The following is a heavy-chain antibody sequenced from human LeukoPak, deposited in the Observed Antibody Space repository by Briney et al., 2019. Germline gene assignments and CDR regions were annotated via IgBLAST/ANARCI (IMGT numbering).Heavy chain of an antibody. Sequence: SETLSLTCTVSGGSITSSSYYWGWIRQPPGKGLEWIGSIYYSGSPYYNPSLKSRVTISLDTSKNQFSLKLSSVTAADTAVYYCARESYNWNDGWFDPWGQGTLVTVSS. CDR3: ARESYNWNDGWFDP. CDR1: GGSITSSSYY. CDR2: IYYSGSP. J-gene: IGHJ5*02. D-gene: IGHD1-20*01. V-gene: IGHV4-39*07.